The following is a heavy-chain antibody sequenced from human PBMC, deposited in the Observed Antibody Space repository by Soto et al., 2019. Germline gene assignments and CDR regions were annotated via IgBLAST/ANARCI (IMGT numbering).Heavy chain of an antibody. J-gene: IGHJ4*02. CDR1: GFTFNNYA. V-gene: IGHV3-23*01. CDR3: AKDRLAGNFDY. Sequence: GGSLRLSCAASGFTFNNYAMNWVRQAPGKGLEWVATISATGGSTYYTDSVKGRFTISRDNSKNTLYLQMNGLRVEDTAVYYCAKDRLAGNFDYWGQGTQVTVSS. CDR2: ISATGGST.